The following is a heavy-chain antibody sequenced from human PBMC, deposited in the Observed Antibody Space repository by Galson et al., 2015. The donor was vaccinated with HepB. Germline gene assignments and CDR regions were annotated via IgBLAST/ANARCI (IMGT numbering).Heavy chain of an antibody. D-gene: IGHD6-13*01. V-gene: IGHV1-18*01. CDR2: ISPYNGKT. J-gene: IGHJ5*02. CDR1: GYTFTSFG. Sequence: SVKVSCKASGYTFTSFGISWVRQAPGQGLQWMGWISPYNGKTNYAQNLQGRVTLTTDTTSTVYMELRSLRSDDTAVYYCARDYSSNPNWFDPWGQGTLVTVSS. CDR3: ARDYSSNPNWFDP.